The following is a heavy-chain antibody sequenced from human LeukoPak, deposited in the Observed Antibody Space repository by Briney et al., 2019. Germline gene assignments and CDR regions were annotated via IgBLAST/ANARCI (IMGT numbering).Heavy chain of an antibody. CDR3: ARLRGMATGHFQH. J-gene: IGHJ1*01. CDR2: INPNSGGT. D-gene: IGHD5-24*01. V-gene: IGHV1-2*02. CDR1: GYTFTGYY. Sequence: ASVKVSCKASGYTFTGYYMHWVRQAPGQGLEWMGWINPNSGGTNYAQKFQGRVTMTRDTSISTAYTELSRLRSDDTAVYYCARLRGMATGHFQHWGQGTLVTVSS.